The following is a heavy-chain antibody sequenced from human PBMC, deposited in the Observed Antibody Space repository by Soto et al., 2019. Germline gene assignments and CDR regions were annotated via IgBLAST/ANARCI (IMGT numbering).Heavy chain of an antibody. CDR3: AADLPDYDYVWGSANAFDI. Sequence: SVKVSCKASGFTFTSSAAQWVRQARGQRLEWIGWIVVGSGNTNYAQKFQERVTITRDMSTSTAYMELSSLRSEDTAVYYCAADLPDYDYVWGSANAFDIWGQGTMVTVSS. V-gene: IGHV1-58*01. CDR1: GFTFTSSA. D-gene: IGHD3-16*01. CDR2: IVVGSGNT. J-gene: IGHJ3*02.